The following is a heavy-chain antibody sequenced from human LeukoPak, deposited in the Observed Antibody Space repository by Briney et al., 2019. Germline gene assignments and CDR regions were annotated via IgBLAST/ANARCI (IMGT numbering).Heavy chain of an antibody. CDR1: GGSISSSSYY. D-gene: IGHD6-13*01. CDR2: IYYSGST. V-gene: IGHV4-39*07. J-gene: IGHJ3*02. CDR3: ARDQAAGTLIDAFDI. Sequence: SETLSLTCTVSGGSISSSSYYWGWIRQPPGKGLEWIGSIYYSGSTYYNPSLKSRVTISVDTSKNQFSLKLSSVTAADTAAYYCARDQAAGTLIDAFDIWGQGTMVTVSS.